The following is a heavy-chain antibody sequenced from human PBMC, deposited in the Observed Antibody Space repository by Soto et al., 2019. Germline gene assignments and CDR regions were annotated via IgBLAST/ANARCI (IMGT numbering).Heavy chain of an antibody. J-gene: IGHJ4*02. D-gene: IGHD4-4*01. CDR2: VYYRGRS. CDR3: VSQRTTVITQAHFDY. CDR1: GGSVTNSSYY. Sequence: SETLSLTCTVSGGSVTNSSYYWGWIRQSPGKGLEWIGSVYYRGRSYSKSSVKSRVTISVDTSKNQFSLNLNSVTASDTAVYFCVSQRTTVITQAHFDYWGQGALVTV. V-gene: IGHV4-39*01.